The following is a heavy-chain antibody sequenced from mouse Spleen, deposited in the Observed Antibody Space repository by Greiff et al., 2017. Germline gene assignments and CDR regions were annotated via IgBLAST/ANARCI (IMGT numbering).Heavy chain of an antibody. CDR2: IDPSDSYT. Sequence: QVQLQQPGAELVMPGASVKLSCKASGYTFTSYWMHWVKQRPGQGLEWIGEIDPSDSYTNYNQKFKGKATLTVDKSSSTVYMELSRLTSEDSAVYFCARHGSMDYWGQGTSVTVSS. J-gene: IGHJ4*01. CDR3: ARHGSMDY. CDR1: GYTFTSYW. V-gene: IGHV1-69*01.